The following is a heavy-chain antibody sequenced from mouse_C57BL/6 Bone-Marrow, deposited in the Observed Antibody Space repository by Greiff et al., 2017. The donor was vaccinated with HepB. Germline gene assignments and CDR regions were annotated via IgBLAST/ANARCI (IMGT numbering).Heavy chain of an antibody. CDR2: SSSGGSYT. V-gene: IGHV5-6*01. Sequence: EVQLVESGGDLVKPGGSLKLSCAASGFTFSSYGMSWVRQTPDKRLEWVATSSSGGSYTYYPDSVKGRFTISRDNANNTLYMQMSSLKSEDTAMYYCARQRSNYFDYWGQGTTLTVSS. J-gene: IGHJ2*01. CDR3: ARQRSNYFDY. CDR1: GFTFSSYG.